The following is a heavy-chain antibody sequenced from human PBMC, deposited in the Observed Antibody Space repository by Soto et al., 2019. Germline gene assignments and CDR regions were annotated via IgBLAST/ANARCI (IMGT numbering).Heavy chain of an antibody. CDR3: AVVDTAMPAGYYMDV. CDR1: GGTFSSYT. Sequence: ASVKVSCKASGGTFSSYTISWVRQAPGQGLEWMGRIIPILGIANYAQKFQGRVTITADKSTSTAYMGLSSMRSEDTAVYYCAVVDTAMPAGYYMDVWGKGTTVTVSS. V-gene: IGHV1-69*02. J-gene: IGHJ6*03. CDR2: IIPILGIA. D-gene: IGHD5-18*01.